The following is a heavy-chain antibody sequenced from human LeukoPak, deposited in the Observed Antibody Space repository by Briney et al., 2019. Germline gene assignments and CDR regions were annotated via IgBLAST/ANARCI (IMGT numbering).Heavy chain of an antibody. Sequence: TGGSLKLSCAASGFTFSSYAMHWVRQAPGKGLEWVAVISYDGSNKYYADSVKGRFTISRDNSKNTPYLQMNSLRAEDTAVYYCARADILTGPVDYWGQGTLVTVSS. CDR3: ARADILTGPVDY. V-gene: IGHV3-30*04. CDR1: GFTFSSYA. D-gene: IGHD3-9*01. CDR2: ISYDGSNK. J-gene: IGHJ4*02.